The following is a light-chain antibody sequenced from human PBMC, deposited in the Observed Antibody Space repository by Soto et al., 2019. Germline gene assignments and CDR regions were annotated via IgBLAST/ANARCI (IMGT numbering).Light chain of an antibody. J-gene: IGKJ1*01. CDR2: GAS. Sequence: DIQMTQFPSSLSASVGDRVTITCRASQTISTCLNWYQQKAGTAPKLLIYGASDLESGIPSRFSGSGSGTYFTLTISSLQPEDFAIYYCQQCLTMPRTFGQGTRVEI. CDR1: QTISTC. CDR3: QQCLTMPRT. V-gene: IGKV1-39*01.